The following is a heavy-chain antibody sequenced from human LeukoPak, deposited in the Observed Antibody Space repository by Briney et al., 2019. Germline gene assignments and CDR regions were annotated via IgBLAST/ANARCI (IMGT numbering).Heavy chain of an antibody. V-gene: IGHV4-34*01. Sequence: SETLSLTCDVYGGSFSNYYWSWIRQPPGKGLEWIGEINHRGSTNYNPSLKSRVIISVDTSKNQFSLKLSSVTAADTAVYYCAALDMVTAFDYWGQGTLVTVSS. CDR3: AALDMVTAFDY. J-gene: IGHJ4*02. D-gene: IGHD4-23*01. CDR1: GGSFSNYY. CDR2: INHRGST.